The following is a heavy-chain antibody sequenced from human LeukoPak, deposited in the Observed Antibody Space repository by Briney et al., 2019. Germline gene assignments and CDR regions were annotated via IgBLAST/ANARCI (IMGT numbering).Heavy chain of an antibody. Sequence: ASVKVSCKASGYTFTSYGISWVRQAPGQGLEWMGWISAYNGNTNYAQKLQGRVSMTTDTSTSTAYMELRSLRSDDTAVYYCARSNTAMVTGLHGMDVWGQGTTVTVSS. V-gene: IGHV1-18*01. J-gene: IGHJ6*02. CDR3: ARSNTAMVTGLHGMDV. CDR2: ISAYNGNT. D-gene: IGHD5-18*01. CDR1: GYTFTSYG.